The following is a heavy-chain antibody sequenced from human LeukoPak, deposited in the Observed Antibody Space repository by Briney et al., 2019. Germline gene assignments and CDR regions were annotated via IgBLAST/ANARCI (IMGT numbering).Heavy chain of an antibody. CDR1: GGSISSGGYY. V-gene: IGHV4-31*03. D-gene: IGHD4-17*01. CDR2: IYYSGST. J-gene: IGHJ5*02. Sequence: PSETLSLTCTVSGGSISSGGYYWSWIRQHPEKGLEWIGYIYYSGSTYYNPSLKSRVTISVDTSKNQFSLKLSSVTAADTAVYYCARAPARVTTPFDPWGQGTLVTVSS. CDR3: ARAPARVTTPFDP.